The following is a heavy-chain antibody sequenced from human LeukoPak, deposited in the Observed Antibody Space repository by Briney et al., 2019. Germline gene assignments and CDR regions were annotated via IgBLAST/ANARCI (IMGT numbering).Heavy chain of an antibody. V-gene: IGHV3-66*04. CDR2: IYSGGST. J-gene: IGHJ4*02. CDR1: GFTVSSNY. CDR3: ATPRDSSGWYAYYFDY. Sequence: GGSLRLSCAASGFTVSSNYMSWVRQAPGKGLEWVSVIYSGGSTYYADSVKGRFTISRDNSKNTLYLQMNSLRAEDTAVYYCATPRDSSGWYAYYFDYWGQGTLVTVSS. D-gene: IGHD6-19*01.